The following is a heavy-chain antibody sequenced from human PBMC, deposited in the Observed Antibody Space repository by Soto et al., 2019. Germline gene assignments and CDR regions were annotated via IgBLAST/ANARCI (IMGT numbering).Heavy chain of an antibody. CDR2: IIPIFGTA. CDR1: GGTFSSYA. Sequence: QVQLVQSGAEVKKPGSSVKVSCKASGGTFSSYAISWVRQAPGQGLEWMGGIIPIFGTANYAQKFQGRVTITADESTSTAYMELSSLRSEDTALYYCARDPSETGYYGMDVWGQGTTVTVSS. D-gene: IGHD3-10*01. V-gene: IGHV1-69*12. J-gene: IGHJ6*02. CDR3: ARDPSETGYYGMDV.